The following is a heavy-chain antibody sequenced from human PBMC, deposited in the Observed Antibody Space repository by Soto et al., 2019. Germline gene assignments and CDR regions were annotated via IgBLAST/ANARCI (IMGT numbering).Heavy chain of an antibody. V-gene: IGHV3-21*01. CDR1: GFTFSSHT. CDR3: ARGYDVVRVPVAIRVGYFDH. D-gene: IGHD3-16*01. CDR2: ISATGSDI. J-gene: IGHJ4*02. Sequence: EVDLVESGGGLAKPGGALRLSCTDPGFTFSSHTMNWVRQAPGKGLEWVSSISATGSDIYYGDSVMGRFTISRDNAKNSLYLQLNNLRVEDTAVYYCARGYDVVRVPVAIRVGYFDHWGQGTVVTVSS.